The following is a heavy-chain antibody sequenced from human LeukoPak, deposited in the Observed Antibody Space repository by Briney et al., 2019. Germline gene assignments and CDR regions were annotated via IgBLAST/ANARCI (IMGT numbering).Heavy chain of an antibody. J-gene: IGHJ4*02. D-gene: IGHD6-19*01. CDR1: GFTFSSYA. CDR3: AREAESAVAGSYYFDY. Sequence: GGSLRLSCAASGFTFSSYAMHWVRQAPGKGLEWVAVISYDGSNKYYADSVKGRFTISRDNSKNTLYLQMNSLRAEDTAVYCCAREAESAVAGSYYFDYWGQGTLVTVSS. CDR2: ISYDGSNK. V-gene: IGHV3-30*04.